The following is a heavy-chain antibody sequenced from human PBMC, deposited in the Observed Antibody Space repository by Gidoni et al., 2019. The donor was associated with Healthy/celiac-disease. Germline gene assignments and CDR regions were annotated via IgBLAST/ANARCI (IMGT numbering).Heavy chain of an antibody. CDR2: INHSGST. J-gene: IGHJ1*01. CDR1: GVSFSGYY. D-gene: IGHD6-19*01. V-gene: IGHV4-34*01. CDR3: ARDSGQWLVRYFQH. Sequence: YGVSFSGYYWSWIRQPPGKGLEWIGEINHSGSTNYNPSLKSRVTISVDTSKNQFSLKLSSVTAADTAVYYCARDSGQWLVRYFQHWGQGTLVTVSS.